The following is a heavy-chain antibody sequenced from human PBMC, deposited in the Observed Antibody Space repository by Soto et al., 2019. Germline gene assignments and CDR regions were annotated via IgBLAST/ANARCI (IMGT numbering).Heavy chain of an antibody. D-gene: IGHD3-22*01. J-gene: IGHJ4*02. V-gene: IGHV5-51*01. Sequence: PGESLKISCNGSEYNFATYWIGWVRQVPWKGLEWMGIIYPGDSDIRYSPSFQGQVTISADKSISTAYLQWSSLKASDTAMYYCARSHYDSAGYYSEFDYWGQGTLVTVSS. CDR1: EYNFATYW. CDR3: ARSHYDSAGYYSEFDY. CDR2: IYPGDSDI.